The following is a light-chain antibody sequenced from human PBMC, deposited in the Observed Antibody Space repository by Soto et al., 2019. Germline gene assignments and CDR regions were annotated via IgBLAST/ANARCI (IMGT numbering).Light chain of an antibody. CDR1: QSVSIN. V-gene: IGKV3-15*01. CDR2: GAS. CDR3: HQYNYWPPWT. J-gene: IGKJ1*01. Sequence: EIILTQSPATLSVSPGERATVSCRASQSVSINLAWYQQKPGQAPRLLIYGASTRATGIPARFSGSGSGTEFSLTISSLQSEDYAVYYCHQYNYWPPWTFGQWTKVDVK.